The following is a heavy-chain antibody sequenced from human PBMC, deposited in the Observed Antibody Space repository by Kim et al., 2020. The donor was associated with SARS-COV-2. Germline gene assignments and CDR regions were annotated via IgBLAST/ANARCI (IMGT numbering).Heavy chain of an antibody. CDR2: IYYSGST. CDR3: ARDRGDFWSGYYIGWFDP. J-gene: IGHJ5*02. Sequence: SETLSLTCTVSGGSISSYYWSWIRQPPGKGLEWIGYIYYSGSTNYNPSLKSRVTISVDTSKNQFSLKLSSVTAAGTAVYYCARDRGDFWSGYYIGWFDPWGHGTLVTVSS. V-gene: IGHV4-59*13. CDR1: GGSISSYY. D-gene: IGHD3-3*01.